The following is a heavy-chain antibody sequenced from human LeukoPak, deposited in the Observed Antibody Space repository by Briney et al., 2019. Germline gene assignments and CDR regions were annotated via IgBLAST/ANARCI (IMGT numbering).Heavy chain of an antibody. CDR1: GGSISSSSYY. Sequence: SETLSLTCTVSGGSISSSSYYWGWIRQPPGKGLEWIGSIYYSGSTYYNPSLKSRVTISVDTSKNQFSLKLSSVTAADTAVYYCARAVVVTAIRFDYWGQGTLVTVSS. D-gene: IGHD2-21*02. CDR2: IYYSGST. V-gene: IGHV4-39*07. CDR3: ARAVVVTAIRFDY. J-gene: IGHJ4*02.